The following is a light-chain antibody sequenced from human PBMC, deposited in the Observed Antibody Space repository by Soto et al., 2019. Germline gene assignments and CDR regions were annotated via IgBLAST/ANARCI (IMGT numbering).Light chain of an antibody. CDR1: GSNIGAGYD. CDR3: QSYDSSPSGYV. J-gene: IGLJ1*01. CDR2: ANI. V-gene: IGLV1-40*01. Sequence: QSVLTQPPSVSGARGQRVTMSCTGSGSNIGAGYDVHWYQQLPGTAPKLLIFANINRPSGVPDRFSGSKSGTSASLAITGLRAEDEADYYCQSYDSSPSGYVFGTGTKVTVL.